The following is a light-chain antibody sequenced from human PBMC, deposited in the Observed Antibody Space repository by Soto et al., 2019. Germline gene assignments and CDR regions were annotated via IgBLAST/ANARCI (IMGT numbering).Light chain of an antibody. CDR3: QQSSHWPPFT. CDR2: DTA. V-gene: IGKV3-11*01. Sequence: EIVLTQSPATLSLSPGQSATLSCRASQSISTYLAWYQQKPCQAPRLLIYDTANRATGIPARFSGSGFGTDFPLTISSLEPEDFAIYYCQQSSHWPPFTFGRGTKLEIK. J-gene: IGKJ2*01. CDR1: QSISTY.